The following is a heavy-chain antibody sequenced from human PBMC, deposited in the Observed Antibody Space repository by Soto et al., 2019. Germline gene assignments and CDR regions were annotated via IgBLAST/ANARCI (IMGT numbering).Heavy chain of an antibody. Sequence: GGSLRLSCAASGFTFDDYAMHWVRQVPGKGLEWVSGISWNSGSIVYADSVKGRFTLSRQNAKNSVYLQMNSLRPEDTALYYCVRESPPYGVFDYWGQGTLVTVAS. D-gene: IGHD2-8*01. J-gene: IGHJ4*02. CDR3: VRESPPYGVFDY. CDR2: ISWNSGSI. V-gene: IGHV3-9*01. CDR1: GFTFDDYA.